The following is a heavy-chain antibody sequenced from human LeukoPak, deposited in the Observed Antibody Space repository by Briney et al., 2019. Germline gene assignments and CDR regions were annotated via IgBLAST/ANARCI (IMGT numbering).Heavy chain of an antibody. Sequence: SETLSLTCAVYGGSFSGYYWSWIRQPPGKGLEWIGEINHSGSTNYNPSLKSRVTISVDTSKNQFSLKLTSVTAADAAVYYCARDRRREGVHAFDVWGRGTMVTVSS. CDR1: GGSFSGYY. CDR2: INHSGST. J-gene: IGHJ3*01. CDR3: ARDRRREGVHAFDV. V-gene: IGHV4-34*01. D-gene: IGHD1-14*01.